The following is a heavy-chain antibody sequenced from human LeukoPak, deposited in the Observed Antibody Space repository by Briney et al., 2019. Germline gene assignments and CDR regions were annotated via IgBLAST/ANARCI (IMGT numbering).Heavy chain of an antibody. J-gene: IGHJ4*02. CDR2: IYYSGST. CDR3: ARGYSSYTPDY. CDR1: GGSISSGSYY. Sequence: PSETLSLTCTVSGGSISSGSYYWGWIRQPPGKGLEWIGSIYYSGSTYYNPSLKSRVTISVDTSKNQFSLKLSSVTAADTAVYYCARGYSSYTPDYWGQGTLVTVSS. V-gene: IGHV4-39*07. D-gene: IGHD3-16*02.